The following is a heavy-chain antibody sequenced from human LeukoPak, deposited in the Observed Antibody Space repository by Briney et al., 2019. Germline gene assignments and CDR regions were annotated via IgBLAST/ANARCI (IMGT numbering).Heavy chain of an antibody. V-gene: IGHV3-21*01. CDR1: GFTFSSYS. J-gene: IGHJ3*02. CDR3: ARDSGSSGFDAFDI. CDR2: ISSSSSYI. D-gene: IGHD1-26*01. Sequence: GGSLRLSCAASGFTFSSYSMNWVRQAPGKGLEWVSSISSSSSYIYYADSVKGRFTISRDNAKNSLYLQMNSLRAEDTAVYYCARDSGSSGFDAFDIWGQGTMVTVS.